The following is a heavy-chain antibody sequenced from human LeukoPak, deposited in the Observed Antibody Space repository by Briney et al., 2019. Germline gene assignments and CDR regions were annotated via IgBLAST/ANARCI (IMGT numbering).Heavy chain of an antibody. CDR1: GGSFSGHY. Sequence: PSETQSPTCAVYGGSFSGHYWTWIRQPPGKGLEWIGESTHSGSINYNPSLKSRVTISVDTSKSQFSLKLTSVTAADTAVYHCARGRTGAAALDFWGPGTLVTVSS. CDR2: STHSGSI. CDR3: ARGRTGAAALDF. D-gene: IGHD2-2*01. J-gene: IGHJ4*02. V-gene: IGHV4-34*01.